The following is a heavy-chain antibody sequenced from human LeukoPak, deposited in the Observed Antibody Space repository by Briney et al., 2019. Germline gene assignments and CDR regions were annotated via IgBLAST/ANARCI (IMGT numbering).Heavy chain of an antibody. CDR1: GFTFSSYG. CDR2: IIGSGSST. D-gene: IGHD3-22*01. CDR3: ARWYYYETSGLYYGSFDN. Sequence: WGSLRLSCAASGFTFSSYGMSRVGQAPGKGLQWVSVIIGSGSSTYYADSVKGRFTISRDNARNTLYLQMNSLRAEDTAVYYCARWYYYETSGLYYGSFDNWGQGTLVTVSS. J-gene: IGHJ5*02. V-gene: IGHV3-23*01.